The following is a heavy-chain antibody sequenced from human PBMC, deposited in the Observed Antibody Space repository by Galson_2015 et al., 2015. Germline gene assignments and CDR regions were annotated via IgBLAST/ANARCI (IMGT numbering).Heavy chain of an antibody. D-gene: IGHD6-19*01. V-gene: IGHV3-23*01. CDR3: AKKMWTGGSGWYFDY. Sequence: SLRLSCAASGFTFSSYAMSWVRQAPGKGLEWVSAISGSGYTTYYADSVKGRFTISRDSSKNTLYPQMNSLRAEDTAVYYCAKKMWTGGSGWYFDYWGQGTLVTVSS. CDR1: GFTFSSYA. J-gene: IGHJ4*02. CDR2: ISGSGYTT.